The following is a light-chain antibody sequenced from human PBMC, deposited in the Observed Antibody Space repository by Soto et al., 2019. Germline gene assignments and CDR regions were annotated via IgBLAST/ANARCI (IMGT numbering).Light chain of an antibody. J-gene: IGKJ2*03. CDR1: QSLVYRDGNTY. CDR3: MQGPHWPPYS. V-gene: IGKV2-30*01. CDR2: KVS. Sequence: VVLTQSPLSLPVTLGQPASISCRSSQSLVYRDGNTYLNWFQQSPCQSPRRLIYKVSDRDSGGPDRLSGSGSDADFTLKISRVEAEDVGVDYCMQGPHWPPYSFGQGTKLEIK.